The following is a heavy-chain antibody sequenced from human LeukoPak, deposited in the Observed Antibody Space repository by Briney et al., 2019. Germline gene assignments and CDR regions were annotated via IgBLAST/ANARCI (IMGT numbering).Heavy chain of an antibody. Sequence: ASVKVSCKASGYTFTSYGISGVRQAPGQGLEWMGWISAYNGNTNYAQKLQGRVTMTTDTSTSTAYMELRSLRSDDTAVYYCARDGRYCSSTSCEGYYFDYWGQGTLVTVSS. CDR2: ISAYNGNT. D-gene: IGHD2-2*01. CDR1: GYTFTSYG. V-gene: IGHV1-18*04. CDR3: ARDGRYCSSTSCEGYYFDY. J-gene: IGHJ4*02.